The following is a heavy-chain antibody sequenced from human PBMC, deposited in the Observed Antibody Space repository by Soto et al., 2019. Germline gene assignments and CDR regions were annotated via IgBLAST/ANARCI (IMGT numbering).Heavy chain of an antibody. V-gene: IGHV1-58*02. J-gene: IGHJ4*02. D-gene: IGHD5-18*01. CDR1: GFTFTSSS. CDR3: AAVVGGYIYGLGKY. CDR2: IVVSNSNT. Sequence: GASFKVSCKASGFTFTSSSMHWVRQARGQCLEWIGIIVVSNSNTNYAQGLQERVTITRDMSTSIAYMELSGLRSEDTAVYYCAAVVGGYIYGLGKYWGQGTLVTVSS.